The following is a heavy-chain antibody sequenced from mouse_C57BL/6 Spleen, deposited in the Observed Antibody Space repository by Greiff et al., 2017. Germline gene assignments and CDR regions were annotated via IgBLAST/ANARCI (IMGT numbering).Heavy chain of an antibody. CDR2: INPSTGGT. V-gene: IGHV1-42*01. D-gene: IGHD2-4*01. CDR1: GYSFTGYY. Sequence: EVQLQQSGPELVKPGASVKISCKASGYSFTGYYMNWVKQSPEQSLEWIGEINPSTGGTTYNQKFKAKATLTVDTSSSSAYMQLKSLTSEDSAVYYCARRYYDHERFAYWGQGTLVTVSA. J-gene: IGHJ3*01. CDR3: ARRYYDHERFAY.